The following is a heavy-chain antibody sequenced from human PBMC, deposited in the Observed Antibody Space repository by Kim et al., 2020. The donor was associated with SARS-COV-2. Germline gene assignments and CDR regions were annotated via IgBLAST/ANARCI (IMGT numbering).Heavy chain of an antibody. Sequence: SETLSLTCTVSGGSISSGSYYWSWIRQPAGKGLEWIGRIYTSGSTNYNPSLKSRVTISVDTSKNQFSLKLSSVTAADTAVYYCARDRGYSYGYSVDYWGQGTLVTVSS. J-gene: IGHJ4*02. D-gene: IGHD5-18*01. CDR2: IYTSGST. CDR1: GGSISSGSYY. CDR3: ARDRGYSYGYSVDY. V-gene: IGHV4-61*02.